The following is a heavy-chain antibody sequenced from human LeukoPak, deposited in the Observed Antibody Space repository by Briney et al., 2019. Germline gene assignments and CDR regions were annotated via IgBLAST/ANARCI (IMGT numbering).Heavy chain of an antibody. D-gene: IGHD6-19*01. CDR2: IYYSGST. CDR3: ARDLAVAGGEGVDV. Sequence: SETLSLTCTVSGGSISSYYWSWIRQPPGKGLEWIGYIYYSGSTNYNPSLKSRVTISVDTSKNQFSLKLSSVTAADTAVYYCARDLAVAGGEGVDVWGQGTTVTVSS. CDR1: GGSISSYY. J-gene: IGHJ6*02. V-gene: IGHV4-59*01.